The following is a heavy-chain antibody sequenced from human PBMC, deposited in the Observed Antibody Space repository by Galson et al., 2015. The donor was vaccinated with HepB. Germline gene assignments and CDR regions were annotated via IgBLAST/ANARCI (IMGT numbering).Heavy chain of an antibody. CDR1: GDSVSTNSAG. CDR3: ARATRYSFDY. Sequence: CAISGDSVSTNSAGWNWIRQSPSRGLEWLGRTYYRSKWFNDNAVSVKSRLTINPGTSKNQFSLKLNSVTPEDTAVYYCARATRYSFDYWGQGTLVTVSS. V-gene: IGHV6-1*01. J-gene: IGHJ4*02. CDR2: TYYRSKWFN. D-gene: IGHD1-1*01.